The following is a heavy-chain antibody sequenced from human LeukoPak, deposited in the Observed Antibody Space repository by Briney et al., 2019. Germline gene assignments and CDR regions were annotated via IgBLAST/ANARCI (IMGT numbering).Heavy chain of an antibody. Sequence: SVKVSCKASGGTFSSYAISWVRQAPGQGLEWMGRIIPIFGIANYAQKFQGRVTITADKSTSTAYMELSSLRSEDTAVYYCARDEVREIGYCSSTSCPRDYWGQGTLVTVSS. CDR3: ARDEVREIGYCSSTSCPRDY. D-gene: IGHD2-2*01. CDR2: IIPIFGIA. V-gene: IGHV1-69*04. CDR1: GGTFSSYA. J-gene: IGHJ4*02.